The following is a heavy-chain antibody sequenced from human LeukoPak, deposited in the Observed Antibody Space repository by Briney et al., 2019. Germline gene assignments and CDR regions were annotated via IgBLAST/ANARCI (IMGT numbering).Heavy chain of an antibody. V-gene: IGHV3-23*01. D-gene: IGHD3-3*01. Sequence: PGGSLRLSCAASGFTFSSYAMSWVRQAPGKGLEWVSAISGSGGSTYYADSVKGRFTISRDNSKNTLYLQMNSLRAEDTAVYYCAKSRERPTFGGGNCFDPWGQGTLVTVSS. CDR3: AKSRERPTFGGGNCFDP. CDR1: GFTFSSYA. J-gene: IGHJ5*02. CDR2: ISGSGGST.